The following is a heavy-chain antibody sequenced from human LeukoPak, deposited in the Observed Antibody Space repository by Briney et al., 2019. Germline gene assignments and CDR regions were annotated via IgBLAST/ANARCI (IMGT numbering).Heavy chain of an antibody. CDR2: ISGSGPYT. CDR3: ARDPYYYYSSGYSYYFDY. CDR1: GFTFSSYA. V-gene: IGHV3-23*01. Sequence: GGSLRLSCAASGFTFSSYAMSWVRQAPGKGLEWVSGISGSGPYTFYTDSVKGRFTISRDSSKNTLYLQMNSLRAEDTAVYYCARDPYYYYSSGYSYYFDYWGQGTLVSVSS. D-gene: IGHD3-22*01. J-gene: IGHJ4*02.